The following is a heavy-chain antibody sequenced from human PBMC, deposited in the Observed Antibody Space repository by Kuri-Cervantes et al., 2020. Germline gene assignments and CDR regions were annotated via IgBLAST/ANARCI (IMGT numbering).Heavy chain of an antibody. CDR2: INPNSGGT. V-gene: IGHV1-2*02. J-gene: IGHJ6*02. CDR3: ARVIRSWGGNYYYYGMDV. Sequence: ASVKVSCKASGYTFTGYYMHWVGQAPGQGLEWMGWINPNSGGTNYAQKFQGRVTMTRDTSISTAYMELSRLRSDDTAVYYCARVIRSWGGNYYYYGMDVWGQGTTVTVSS. D-gene: IGHD7-27*01. CDR1: GYTFTGYY.